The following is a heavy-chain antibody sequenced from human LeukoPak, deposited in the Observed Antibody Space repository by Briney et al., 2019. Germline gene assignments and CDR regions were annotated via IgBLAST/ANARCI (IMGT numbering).Heavy chain of an antibody. V-gene: IGHV3-23*01. J-gene: IGHJ4*02. CDR2: ISGLGGST. D-gene: IGHD6-13*01. CDR1: GFTFSSYA. Sequence: GGSLRLSCAASGFTFSSYAMSWVRQAPGKGLEWVSVISGLGGSTYYADSVKGRFAISRDNSKNTLWLQMNSLRADDTAIYCCARDVEARISAAGTFDYWGQGSLVTVSS. CDR3: ARDVEARISAAGTFDY.